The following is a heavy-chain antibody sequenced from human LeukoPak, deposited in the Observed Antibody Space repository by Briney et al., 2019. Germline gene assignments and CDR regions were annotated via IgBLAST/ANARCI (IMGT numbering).Heavy chain of an antibody. CDR1: GGSISSHY. CDR3: ATIKRGSIFGYFDF. CDR2: LFDSVNT. D-gene: IGHD5-18*01. Sequence: SETLSLTCTVSGGSISSHYWSWIRQPPGKGLEWIAYLFDSVNTKDNPSLQSRLTLSADTSKNQFSLRLSSVTAADTAVYYCATIKRGSIFGYFDFWGQGVKVTVSS. V-gene: IGHV4-59*11. J-gene: IGHJ4*02.